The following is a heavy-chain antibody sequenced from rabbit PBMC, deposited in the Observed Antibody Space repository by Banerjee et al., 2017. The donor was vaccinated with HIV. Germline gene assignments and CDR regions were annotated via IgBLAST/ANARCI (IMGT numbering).Heavy chain of an antibody. CDR1: GFSFSSGYD. CDR2: IYAGSSSST. Sequence: QSLEESGGDLVKPGASLTLTCTASGFSFSSGYDMCWVRQAPGKGLEWIACIYAGSSSSTYYASWAKGRFTISKTSSTTVTLQMTSLTAADTATYFCARYNSDYTGDFKLWGPGTLVTVS. J-gene: IGHJ4*01. CDR3: ARYNSDYTGDFKL. D-gene: IGHD8-1*01. V-gene: IGHV1S40*01.